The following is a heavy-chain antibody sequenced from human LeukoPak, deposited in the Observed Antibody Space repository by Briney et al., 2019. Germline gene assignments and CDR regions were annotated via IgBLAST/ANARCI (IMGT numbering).Heavy chain of an antibody. J-gene: IGHJ4*02. D-gene: IGHD5-24*01. CDR3: ARGMGDGYTGVRGEFDS. CDR1: GYTFTNYY. Sequence: ASVKVSCKASGYTFTNYYMHWVRQAPGQGLEWMGIITAGGGSTTYAQKFQGRVTMTRDTSTSTVYLELNSLRSEDTAVYYCARGMGDGYTGVRGEFDSWGQGTLVTVSS. CDR2: ITAGGGST. V-gene: IGHV1-46*01.